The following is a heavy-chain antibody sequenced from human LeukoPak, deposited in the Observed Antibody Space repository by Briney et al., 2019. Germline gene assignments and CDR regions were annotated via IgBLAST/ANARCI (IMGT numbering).Heavy chain of an antibody. Sequence: SETLSLTCAVYGGSFSGYYWSWIRQPPGKGLEWIGEINHSGSTNYNPSLKSRVTISVDTSKNQFSLKLSSVTAADTAVYYCARVVCSGGSCYSYYWGQGTLVTVSS. CDR2: INHSGST. CDR3: ARVVCSGGSCYSYY. D-gene: IGHD2-15*01. CDR1: GGSFSGYY. V-gene: IGHV4-34*01. J-gene: IGHJ4*02.